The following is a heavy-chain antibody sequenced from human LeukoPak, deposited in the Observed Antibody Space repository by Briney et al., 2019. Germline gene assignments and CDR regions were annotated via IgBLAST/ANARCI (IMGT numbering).Heavy chain of an antibody. CDR1: GYTFTGYY. CDR2: INPNSGGT. D-gene: IGHD3-3*01. V-gene: IGHV1-2*02. CDR3: ARDWQYYDFWSAYSHSDY. Sequence: ASVKVSCKASGYTFTGYYMHWVRQAPGQGLEWMGWINPNSGGTNYAQKFQGRVTMTRDTSISTAYMELSRLRSDDTAVYYCARDWQYYDFWSAYSHSDYWGQGTLVTVSS. J-gene: IGHJ4*02.